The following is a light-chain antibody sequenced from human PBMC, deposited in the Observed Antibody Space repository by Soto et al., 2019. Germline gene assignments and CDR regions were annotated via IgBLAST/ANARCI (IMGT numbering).Light chain of an antibody. CDR1: QSVSSSY. J-gene: IGKJ1*01. Sequence: IVLTQSPGTLSFSPGERSTLSCRSSQSVSSSYLAWYQQKPGQAPRLLIYGASSRATGISDRFSGSGSGTDFTLTISRLEPEDFAVYYCQQYTGTFGQGTKVDIK. V-gene: IGKV3-20*01. CDR2: GAS. CDR3: QQYTGT.